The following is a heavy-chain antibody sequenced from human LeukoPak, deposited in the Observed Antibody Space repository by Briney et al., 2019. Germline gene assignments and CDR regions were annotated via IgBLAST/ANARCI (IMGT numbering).Heavy chain of an antibody. Sequence: SETLSLTCTVSGGSISSGTYFWTWIRQPAGKGLEWIGRIYTSGSTNYNPSLKSRVTISVDTSKNQFSLKLSSVTAADTAVYYCARQTGSGLFSLPGGQGTLVTVSS. CDR3: ARQTGSGLFSLP. J-gene: IGHJ4*02. D-gene: IGHD3-10*01. V-gene: IGHV4-61*02. CDR1: GGSISSGTYF. CDR2: IYTSGST.